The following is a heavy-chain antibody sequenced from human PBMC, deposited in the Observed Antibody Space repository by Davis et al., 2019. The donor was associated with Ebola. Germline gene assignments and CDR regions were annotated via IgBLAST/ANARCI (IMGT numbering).Heavy chain of an antibody. CDR1: GFTFSSYW. Sequence: GESLKISCAASGFTFSSYWMSWVRQAPGKGLEWVANIKQDGSEKYYVDSVKGRFTISRDNAKNPLYLQMNSLRAEDTAVYYGARDSHSSGWYGVNWFDPWGQGTLVTVSS. CDR2: IKQDGSEK. J-gene: IGHJ5*02. D-gene: IGHD6-19*01. CDR3: ARDSHSSGWYGVNWFDP. V-gene: IGHV3-7*03.